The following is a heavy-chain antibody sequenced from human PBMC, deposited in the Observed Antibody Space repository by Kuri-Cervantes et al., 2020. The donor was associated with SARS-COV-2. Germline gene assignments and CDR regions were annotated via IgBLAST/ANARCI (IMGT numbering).Heavy chain of an antibody. V-gene: IGHV3-66*01. J-gene: IGHJ4*02. CDR3: ATPGHGYSNYELDY. CDR1: GFTVSSNY. CDR2: IYSGGST. D-gene: IGHD4-11*01. Sequence: GESLKISCAASGFTVSSNYMSWVRQAPGKGLEWVSVIYSGGSTYYADSVKGRFTISRDNSKNTLYLQMNSLRAEDTAVYYCATPGHGYSNYELDYWGQGTLVTVSS.